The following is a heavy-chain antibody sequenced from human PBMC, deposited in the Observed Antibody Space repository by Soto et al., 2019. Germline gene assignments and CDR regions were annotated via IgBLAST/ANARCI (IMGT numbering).Heavy chain of an antibody. CDR2: IYPGDSDS. Sequence: PGESLKISCNGSGYSFTSYWIGWVLQMPGKGLEWMGIIYPGDSDSRYSPSFQSQVTISADKSISTAYLQWSSLKASDTAMYYCARLSSYNYYYYGMDVWGQGTTVTVSS. D-gene: IGHD2-2*01. J-gene: IGHJ6*02. CDR3: ARLSSYNYYYYGMDV. CDR1: GYSFTSYW. V-gene: IGHV5-51*01.